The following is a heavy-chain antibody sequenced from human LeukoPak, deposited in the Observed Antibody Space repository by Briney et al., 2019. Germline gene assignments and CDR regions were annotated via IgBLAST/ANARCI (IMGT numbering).Heavy chain of an antibody. V-gene: IGHV3-20*04. D-gene: IGHD3-10*01. CDR1: GFTFEDYG. CDR2: INWQGDRT. Sequence: PGGSLRLSCAASGFTFEDYGMSWVRQAPGKGLEWVSGINWQGDRTGYADSVKGRFTISRDNAKNSLYLQMNSLRAEDTALYYCARSGYYGSGSYSDYWGQGTLVTVSS. J-gene: IGHJ4*02. CDR3: ARSGYYGSGSYSDY.